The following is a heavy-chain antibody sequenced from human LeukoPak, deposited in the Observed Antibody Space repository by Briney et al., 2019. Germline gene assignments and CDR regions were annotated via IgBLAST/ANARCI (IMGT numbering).Heavy chain of an antibody. CDR3: ARKYRRLSYYDY. D-gene: IGHD3-10*01. CDR1: GYSISSGYY. V-gene: IGHV4-38-2*02. CDR2: IYYSGNV. J-gene: IGHJ4*02. Sequence: SETLSLTCTVSGYSISSGYYWTWIRQPPGKGLEWIGSIYYSGNVYYNPSLKSRVTISVDTSTNQFSLKLTSVTAADMAIYYCARKYRRLSYYDYWGQGTLVTVSS.